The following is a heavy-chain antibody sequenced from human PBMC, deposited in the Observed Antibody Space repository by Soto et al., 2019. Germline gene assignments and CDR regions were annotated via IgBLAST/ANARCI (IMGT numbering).Heavy chain of an antibody. CDR1: GFTFSRHW. CDR2: IRGDGSST. J-gene: IGHJ5*02. CDR3: ARAVIEAVGTIRWFDP. D-gene: IGHD6-25*01. V-gene: IGHV3-74*03. Sequence: EVQLVESRGDLVQPGGSLSLSCAASGFTFSRHWMHWVRQTPGKRPVWVARIRGDGSSTKYADSVKGRFTIARDNAKNTLFVQMSSLRVVDSAGYYCARAVIEAVGTIRWFDPWGQGTLVTVSS.